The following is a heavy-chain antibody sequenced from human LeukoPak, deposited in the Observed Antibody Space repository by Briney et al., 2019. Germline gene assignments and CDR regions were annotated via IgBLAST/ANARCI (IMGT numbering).Heavy chain of an antibody. D-gene: IGHD3-22*01. CDR3: ARARCDTCGYGS. CDR2: IYDGGHT. Sequence: GGSLRLSCAASGFAVSNNYMSCVRQAPGEGLGWVAVIYDGGHTDYADSVKGRFTISRDSSKNTLYLQMNSLRPEDTAEYYCARARCDTCGYGSWGQGTLVTVSS. V-gene: IGHV3-66*02. CDR1: GFAVSNNY. J-gene: IGHJ5*02.